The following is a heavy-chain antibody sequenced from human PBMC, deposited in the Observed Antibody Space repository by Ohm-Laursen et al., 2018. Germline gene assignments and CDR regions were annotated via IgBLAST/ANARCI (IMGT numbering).Heavy chain of an antibody. CDR1: GGSISGYY. V-gene: IGHV4-59*08. CDR2: IYYTGST. CDR3: ARGDPYSSSSLGTFDI. D-gene: IGHD6-6*01. J-gene: IGHJ3*02. Sequence: SETLSLTCTVSGGSISGYYWSWIRQPPGKGLEWIGYIYYTGSTNYNPSLKSRVTISLDTSKNQFSLNLSSVTAADTAVYYCARGDPYSSSSLGTFDIWGQGTMVTVSS.